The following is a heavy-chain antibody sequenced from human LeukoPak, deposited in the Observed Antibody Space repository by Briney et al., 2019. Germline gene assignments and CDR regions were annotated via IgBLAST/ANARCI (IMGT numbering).Heavy chain of an antibody. V-gene: IGHV4-59*01. CDR3: ATRPADGSWYGVFDF. Sequence: SEALFLTCSVSGVSMTGYHWSWIRQAPGKAPEWIGYFYSSRSPNYNPSLNSRVTMSLDASKTHFSLKLPFVTAADTAVYYCATRPADGSWYGVFDFWSRGTLVTVSS. D-gene: IGHD3-10*01. CDR1: GVSMTGYH. J-gene: IGHJ4*01. CDR2: FYSSRSP.